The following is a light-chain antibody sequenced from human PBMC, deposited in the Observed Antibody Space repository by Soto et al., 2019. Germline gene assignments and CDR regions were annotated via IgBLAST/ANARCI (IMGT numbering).Light chain of an antibody. CDR3: QTWGTGIHYV. V-gene: IGLV4-69*01. CDR1: SGHSSYA. CDR2: LNSDGSH. Sequence: QLVLTQSPSASASLGASVKLTCTLSSGHSSYAIAWHQQQPEKGPRYLMKLNSDGSHSKGDGIPDRFSGSSSGAERYLTISSLQSEDEADYHCQTWGTGIHYVFGTGTKVTVL. J-gene: IGLJ1*01.